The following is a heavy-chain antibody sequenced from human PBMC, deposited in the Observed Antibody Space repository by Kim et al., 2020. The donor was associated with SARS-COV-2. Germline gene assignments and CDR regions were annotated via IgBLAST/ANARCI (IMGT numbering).Heavy chain of an antibody. J-gene: IGHJ4*02. CDR3: ARDGFYCCGGSCYSGRFYDIDY. Sequence: GGSLRLSCAASGFTFSSYEMHWVRQAPGKGLEWVSYISCSGSTIYYADSVKGRFTISRDNAKNSLYLQMNSLRAEDTAVYYCARDGFYCCGGSCYSGRFYDIDYWGQGTLVTVSS. V-gene: IGHV3-48*03. CDR2: ISCSGSTI. CDR1: GFTFSSYE. D-gene: IGHD2-15*01.